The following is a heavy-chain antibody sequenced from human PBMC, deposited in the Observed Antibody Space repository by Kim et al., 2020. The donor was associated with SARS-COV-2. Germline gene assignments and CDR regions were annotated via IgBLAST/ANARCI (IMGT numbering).Heavy chain of an antibody. CDR1: GFTFDDYA. V-gene: IGHV3-9*01. D-gene: IGHD1-26*01. J-gene: IGHJ4*02. CDR2: ISWNSGSI. CDR3: AKDPSYSGSYYFHY. Sequence: GGSLRLSCAASGFTFDDYAMHWVRQAPGKGLEWVSGISWNSGSIGYADSVKGRFTISRDNAKNSLYLQMNSLRAEDTALYYCAKDPSYSGSYYFHYWGQGTLVTVSS.